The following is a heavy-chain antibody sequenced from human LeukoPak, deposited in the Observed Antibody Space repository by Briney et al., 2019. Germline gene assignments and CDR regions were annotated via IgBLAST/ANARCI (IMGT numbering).Heavy chain of an antibody. CDR1: GGSISSSSYY. CDR3: ARQYCEWTTPHYLDY. D-gene: IGHD2-21*01. V-gene: IGHV4-39*01. Sequence: SETLSLTCTGSGGSISSSSYYWGWIRQPPGKGLEWIGSIYYSGSTYYNPSLKSRVTISVDTSKNQFSLKLSSVTAADTAVYYCARQYCEWTTPHYLDYWGQGTLVTVSS. J-gene: IGHJ4*02. CDR2: IYYSGST.